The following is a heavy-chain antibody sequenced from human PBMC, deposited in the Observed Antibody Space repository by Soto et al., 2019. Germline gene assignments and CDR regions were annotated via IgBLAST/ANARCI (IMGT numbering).Heavy chain of an antibody. CDR2: FSGGSGTT. V-gene: IGHV3-23*01. J-gene: IGHJ4*02. CDR1: GFTFTNYG. CDR3: VKWNGYGDS. D-gene: IGHD1-1*01. Sequence: VQLLASGGGLVQPGGSLRLSCVVSGFTFTNYGLTWVRQAPGKGLEWVSGFSGGSGTTHYRDSVKGRFTISRDDSKSTVYLQMNSLGVDDTAVYDCVKWNGYGDSWGQGTLVTVSS.